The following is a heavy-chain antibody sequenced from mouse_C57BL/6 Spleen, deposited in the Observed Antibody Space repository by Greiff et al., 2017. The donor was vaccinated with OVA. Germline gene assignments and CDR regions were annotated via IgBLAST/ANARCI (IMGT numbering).Heavy chain of an antibody. Sequence: EAGGGLVQPKGSLTLSCAASGFSFNTYAMNWVRQAPGKGLEWVARIRSKSNNYATYYADSVKDRFTISRDDSESMLYLQMNNLKTEDTAMYYCVRQGSSGYWFAYWGQGTLVTVSA. CDR2: IRSKSNNYAT. J-gene: IGHJ3*01. D-gene: IGHD3-2*02. CDR3: VRQGSSGYWFAY. V-gene: IGHV10-1*01. CDR1: GFSFNTYA.